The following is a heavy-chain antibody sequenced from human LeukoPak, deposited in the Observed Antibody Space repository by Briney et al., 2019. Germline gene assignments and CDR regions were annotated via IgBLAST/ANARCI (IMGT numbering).Heavy chain of an antibody. CDR3: ARIKWAAAND. J-gene: IGHJ4*02. Sequence: GASVKVSCKASGYTFTGYYIHWVRQAPGQGLEWLGWINPNSGDTNYAQNLQGRVTMTRDTSVNTAYMELSSLRSDDTAVYYCARIKWAAANDWGQGTLVTVSS. V-gene: IGHV1-2*02. CDR2: INPNSGDT. CDR1: GYTFTGYY. D-gene: IGHD6-13*01.